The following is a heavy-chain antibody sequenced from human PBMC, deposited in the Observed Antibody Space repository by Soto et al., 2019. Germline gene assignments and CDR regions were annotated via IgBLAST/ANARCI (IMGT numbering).Heavy chain of an antibody. CDR2: ISSDSVWI. Sequence: GGSLRLSCAASGFTFSSSTMNWVRQAPGKWLEWVSSISSDSVWIYYAASVKGRFTISRDNAKNSLFLQMSSLRAEDTAVYYCASGSYGDYSDWGQGXLVTVYS. J-gene: IGHJ4*02. CDR1: GFTFSSST. CDR3: ASGSYGDYSD. V-gene: IGHV3-21*01. D-gene: IGHD4-17*01.